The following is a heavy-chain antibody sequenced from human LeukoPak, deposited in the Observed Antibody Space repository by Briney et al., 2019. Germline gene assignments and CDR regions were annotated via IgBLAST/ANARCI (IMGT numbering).Heavy chain of an antibody. CDR2: IYSSGST. CDR3: AREWIVGATDY. CDR1: GGSISSYY. V-gene: IGHV4-4*07. J-gene: IGHJ4*02. Sequence: SETLSLTCTVSGGSISSYYWSWIRQPAGKGLEWIGRIYSSGSTNNNPSLKSRVTMSLDTSKNQFSLKLSSVTAADTAVYYCAREWIVGATDYWGQGTLVTVSS. D-gene: IGHD1-26*01.